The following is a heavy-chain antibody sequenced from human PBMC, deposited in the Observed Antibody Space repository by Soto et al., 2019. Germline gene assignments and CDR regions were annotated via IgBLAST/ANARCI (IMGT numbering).Heavy chain of an antibody. V-gene: IGHV1-46*01. J-gene: IGHJ4*02. CDR2: INPSGGST. D-gene: IGHD1-26*01. CDR1: GYTFTSYY. Sequence: QVQLVQSGAEVKKPGASVKVSCKASGYTFTSYYMHWVRQAPGQGLEWRGIINPSGGSTSYAQKFQGRVTMTRDTSTSTVYMEQSSLRSEDTAVYYCARVSVGANLSYWGQGTLVTVSS. CDR3: ARVSVGANLSY.